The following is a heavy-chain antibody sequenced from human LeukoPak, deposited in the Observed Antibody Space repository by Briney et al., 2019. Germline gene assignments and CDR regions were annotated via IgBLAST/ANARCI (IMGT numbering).Heavy chain of an antibody. J-gene: IGHJ6*03. V-gene: IGHV3-30*02. CDR1: GFTFSNYG. Sequence: GGSLRLSCTVSGFTFSNYGMHWVRQAPGKGLEWMAFIRYDGSNEYYADSVKGRFTISRDNSKNTLYLQMNSLRAEDTAVYYCAKDRPCVGDIACYYMDVWGKGTTVTISS. CDR3: AKDRPCVGDIACYYMDV. D-gene: IGHD3-10*01. CDR2: IRYDGSNE.